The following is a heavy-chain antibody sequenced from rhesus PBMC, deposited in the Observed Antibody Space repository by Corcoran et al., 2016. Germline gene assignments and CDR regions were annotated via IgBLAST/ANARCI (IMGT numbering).Heavy chain of an antibody. CDR1: GYSISSGYYG. CDR3: AREIAAAIDY. D-gene: IGHD6-25*01. J-gene: IGHJ4*01. Sequence: QVQLQESGPGLVKPSETLSLTCAVSGYSISSGYYGSWIRQPPGKGMEWIGYITYSGSTSYNPSLKSRVTISRDTSKNQFSLKLSSVTAADTAVYYCAREIAAAIDYWGQGVLVTVSS. CDR2: ITYSGST. V-gene: IGHV4-122*02.